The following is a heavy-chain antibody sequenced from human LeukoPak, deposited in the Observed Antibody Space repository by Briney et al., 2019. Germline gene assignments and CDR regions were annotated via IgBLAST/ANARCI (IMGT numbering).Heavy chain of an antibody. CDR3: ARVGPRRTAVAGINY. Sequence: PSETLSLTCAVYGGSFSGYYWSWIRQPPGKGLEWIGEINHSGSTNYNPSLKSRVTISVDTSKNQFSLKLSSVTAADTAAYYCARVGPRRTAVAGINYWGQGTLVTVSS. J-gene: IGHJ4*02. CDR1: GGSFSGYY. V-gene: IGHV4-34*01. CDR2: INHSGST. D-gene: IGHD6-19*01.